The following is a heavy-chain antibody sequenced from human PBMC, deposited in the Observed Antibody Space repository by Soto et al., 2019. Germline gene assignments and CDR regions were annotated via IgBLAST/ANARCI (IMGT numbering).Heavy chain of an antibody. CDR1: VVSISSSSYY. J-gene: IGHJ4*02. Sequence: SETLSLTCTFSVVSISSSSYYCGWIRQPPGKGLEWIGSIYYSGSTYYNPSLKSRVTIYVDTSKNQFSLKLSSVTAADTAVYYCARQYQVISGLDYWGQGTLVTVSS. V-gene: IGHV4-39*01. D-gene: IGHD2-2*01. CDR3: ARQYQVISGLDY. CDR2: IYYSGST.